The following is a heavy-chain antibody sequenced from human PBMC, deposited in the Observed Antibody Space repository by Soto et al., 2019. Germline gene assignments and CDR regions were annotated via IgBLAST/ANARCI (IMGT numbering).Heavy chain of an antibody. CDR1: GGTFSSYA. D-gene: IGHD2-8*01. Sequence: SVKVSCKASGGTFSSYAISWVRQAPGQGLEWMGGIIPIFGTANYAQKFQGRVTITADESTSTAYMELSSLRSEDTAVYYCARQGKSYCTNGVCYSLGLQGYYYYGMDVWGQGTTVTVSS. V-gene: IGHV1-69*13. CDR3: ARQGKSYCTNGVCYSLGLQGYYYYGMDV. CDR2: IIPIFGTA. J-gene: IGHJ6*02.